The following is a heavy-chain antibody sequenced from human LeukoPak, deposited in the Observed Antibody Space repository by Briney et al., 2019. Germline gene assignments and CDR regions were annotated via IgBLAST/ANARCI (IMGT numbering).Heavy chain of an antibody. J-gene: IGHJ4*02. D-gene: IGHD3-10*01. CDR2: IRSKAYGGTT. CDR1: GFTFGDYA. Sequence: PGGSLRLSCTASGFTFGDYAMSWVRQAPGKGLEWVGFIRSKAYGGTTEYAASVKGRFTISRDDSKSIACLQMNSLKTEDTAVYYCTRDSVGGRVDYWGQGTLVTVSS. V-gene: IGHV3-49*04. CDR3: TRDSVGGRVDY.